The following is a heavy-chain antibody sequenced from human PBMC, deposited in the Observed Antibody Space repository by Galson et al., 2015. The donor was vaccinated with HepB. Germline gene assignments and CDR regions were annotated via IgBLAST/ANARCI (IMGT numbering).Heavy chain of an antibody. CDR2: IGRSGDST. Sequence: SLRLSCAASGFTFSSYAMTWVRQAPGKGLEWVSTIGRSGDSTYYADSVKGRFTVSRDNSKNTLYLQMNSLRAEDTAVHYCAKVGGYCSSVTCHTYTMDVWGQGPTVTVSS. V-gene: IGHV3-23*01. CDR1: GFTFSSYA. CDR3: AKVGGYCSSVTCHTYTMDV. D-gene: IGHD2-2*01. J-gene: IGHJ6*02.